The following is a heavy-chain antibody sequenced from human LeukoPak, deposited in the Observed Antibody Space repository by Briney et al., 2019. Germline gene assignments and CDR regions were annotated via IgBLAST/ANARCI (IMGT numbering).Heavy chain of an antibody. V-gene: IGHV3-21*01. CDR2: ISSSSSYI. CDR3: ASSSGPSVDY. CDR1: GFTFSSYS. D-gene: IGHD6-6*01. Sequence: GGSLRLSCAASGFTFSSYSMTWVRQAPGKGLEWVSSISSSSSYIYYADSVKGRFTISRDNAKNSLYLQMNSLRAEDTAVYYCASSSGPSVDYWGQGTLVTVSS. J-gene: IGHJ4*02.